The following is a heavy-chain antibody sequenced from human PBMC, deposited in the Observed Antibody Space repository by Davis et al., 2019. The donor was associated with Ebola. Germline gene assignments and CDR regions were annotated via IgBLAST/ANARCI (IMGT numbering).Heavy chain of an antibody. CDR2: INHSGST. J-gene: IGHJ5*02. V-gene: IGHV4-34*01. CDR1: GGSFSGYY. Sequence: MPSETLSLTCAVYGGSFSGYYWSWSRQPPGKGREWIGEINHSGSTNYNPSLKSRVTISVDTSKNQFSLKLSSVTAADTAVYYCARGGGIQLWLRRRLEPWGQGTLVTVSS. D-gene: IGHD5-18*01. CDR3: ARGGGIQLWLRRRLEP.